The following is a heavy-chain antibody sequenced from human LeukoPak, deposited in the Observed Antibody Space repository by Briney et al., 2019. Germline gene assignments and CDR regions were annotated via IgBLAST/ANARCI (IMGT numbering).Heavy chain of an antibody. CDR1: GLTFSSYW. D-gene: IGHD6-13*01. V-gene: IGHV3-7*01. J-gene: IGHJ4*02. CDR3: ARDSSSWPPVNLFSDY. CDR2: IKQDGSEK. Sequence: GGSLRPSCAASGLTFSSYWMSWVRQAPGKGLEWVANIKQDGSEKYYVDSVKGRFTISRDNAKNSLYLQMNSLRAEDTAVYYCARDSSSWPPVNLFSDYWGQGTLVTVSS.